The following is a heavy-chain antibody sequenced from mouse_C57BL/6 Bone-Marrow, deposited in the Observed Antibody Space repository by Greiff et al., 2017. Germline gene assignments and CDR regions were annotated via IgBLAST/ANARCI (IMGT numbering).Heavy chain of an antibody. D-gene: IGHD1-1*01. CDR3: ARKGGITTVVDWYFDV. CDR1: GYTFTSYW. J-gene: IGHJ1*03. CDR2: INPSNGGT. V-gene: IGHV1-53*01. Sequence: QVQLQQPGTELVKPGASVKLSCKASGYTFTSYWMHWVKQRPGQGLEWIGNINPSNGGTNYNEKFKSKATLTVDKSSSTAYMQLSSLTSEDSAVXYWARKGGITTVVDWYFDVWGTGTTVTVSA.